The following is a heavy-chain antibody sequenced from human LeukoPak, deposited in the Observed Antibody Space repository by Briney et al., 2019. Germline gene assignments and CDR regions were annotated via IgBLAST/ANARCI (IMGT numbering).Heavy chain of an antibody. CDR3: AKAPGYCSSTSCFHFDY. V-gene: IGHV3-9*01. D-gene: IGHD2-2*01. J-gene: IGHJ4*02. CDR2: ISWNSGSI. Sequence: GGSLRLSCAASGFTFDDYAMHWVRQAPGKGLEWVSGISWNSGSIGYADSVKGRFTISRDNAKNSLYLQMNSLRAEDTALYYCAKAPGYCSSTSCFHFDYWGQGTLVTVSS. CDR1: GFTFDDYA.